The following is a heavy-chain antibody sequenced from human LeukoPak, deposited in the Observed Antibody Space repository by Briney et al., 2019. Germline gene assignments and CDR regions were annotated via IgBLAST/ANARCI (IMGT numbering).Heavy chain of an antibody. J-gene: IGHJ4*02. CDR3: AKGPLRGTAAAIDY. CDR1: GFTFNNYG. CDR2: ISYDGRNI. Sequence: PGKSLRFSCAASGFTFNNYGMHWVRQAPGKGLEWVAVISYDGRNIHYPDSVKGRFTISRDISTDTLWLQMDSLRTEDTAVYYCAKGPLRGTAAAIDYWGQGTLVTVSS. V-gene: IGHV3-30*18. D-gene: IGHD2-2*01.